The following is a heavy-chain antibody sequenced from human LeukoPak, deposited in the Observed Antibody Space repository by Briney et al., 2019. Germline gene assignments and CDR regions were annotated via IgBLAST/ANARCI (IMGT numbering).Heavy chain of an antibody. D-gene: IGHD6-19*01. Sequence: PGGSLRLSCAASGFTVSSNYMSWVRQAPGKGLEYVSVMYSGGSTYYADSVQGRFTISRDNSKNTLYLQMNSLRAEDTAVYYCARGTPAVAGSRHFDYWGQGTLVTVSS. CDR1: GFTVSSNY. J-gene: IGHJ4*02. V-gene: IGHV3-53*01. CDR2: MYSGGST. CDR3: ARGTPAVAGSRHFDY.